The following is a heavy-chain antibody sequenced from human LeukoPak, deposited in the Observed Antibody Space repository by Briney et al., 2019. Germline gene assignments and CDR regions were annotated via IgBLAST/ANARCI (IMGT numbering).Heavy chain of an antibody. J-gene: IGHJ6*02. Sequence: ASVKVSCKASGYTFTSYDINWVRQATGQGLEWMGWMNPNSGNTGYAQKFQGRVTMTRNTSISTAYMELSSLRFEDTAVYYCARMGARSIAAAGKDYYYGMDVWGQGTTVTVSS. CDR2: MNPNSGNT. V-gene: IGHV1-8*01. CDR3: ARMGARSIAAAGKDYYYGMDV. CDR1: GYTFTSYD. D-gene: IGHD6-13*01.